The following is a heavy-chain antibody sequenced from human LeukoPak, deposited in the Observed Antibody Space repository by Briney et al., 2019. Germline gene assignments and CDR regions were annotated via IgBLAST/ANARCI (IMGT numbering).Heavy chain of an antibody. CDR2: INPDGNDK. V-gene: IGHV3-7*01. Sequence: PGGSLRLSCTVSGFTFSSHWMRWVRQAPGKGLEWVANINPDGNDKQYVDSVKGRFTISRDNAKISLYLQMNSLRAEDTAVYYCIPANRGPSPLSDYWGQGTLVTVSS. D-gene: IGHD2/OR15-2a*01. J-gene: IGHJ4*02. CDR3: IPANRGPSPLSDY. CDR1: GFTFSSHW.